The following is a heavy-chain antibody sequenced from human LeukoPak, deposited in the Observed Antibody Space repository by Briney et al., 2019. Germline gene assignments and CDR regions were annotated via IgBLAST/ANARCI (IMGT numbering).Heavy chain of an antibody. CDR2: IYYSGNS. D-gene: IGHD3-3*01. V-gene: IGHV4-59*01. Sequence: TASETLSLTCTVSGGSISGYYWSWIRQSPGKGLEWIGYIYYSGNSNYNPSLKSRVTMSVDTSKTQFSLKLSSVSAADTAVYFCARRGGYYDFDYWGQGTLVTVSS. CDR3: ARRGGYYDFDY. CDR1: GGSISGYY. J-gene: IGHJ4*02.